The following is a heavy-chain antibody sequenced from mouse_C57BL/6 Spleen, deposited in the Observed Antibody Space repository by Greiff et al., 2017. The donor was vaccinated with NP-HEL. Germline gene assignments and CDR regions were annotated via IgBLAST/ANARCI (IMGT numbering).Heavy chain of an antibody. CDR3: ARGFRRYRYYFDY. V-gene: IGHV5-12*01. J-gene: IGHJ2*01. CDR2: ISNGGGST. CDR1: GFTFSDYY. D-gene: IGHD1-1*01. Sequence: EVQRVESGGGLVQPGGSLKLSCAASGFTFSDYYMYWVRQTPEKRLEWVAYISNGGGSTYYPDTVKGRFTISRDNAKNTLYLQMSRLKSEDTAMYYCARGFRRYRYYFDYWGQGTTLTVSS.